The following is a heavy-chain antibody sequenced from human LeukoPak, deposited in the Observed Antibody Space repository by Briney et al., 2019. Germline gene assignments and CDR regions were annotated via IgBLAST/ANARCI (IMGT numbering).Heavy chain of an antibody. CDR2: IYTSGST. CDR3: ARVGRGVYDSTPKRDDAFDI. J-gene: IGHJ3*02. V-gene: IGHV4-4*07. Sequence: PSETLSLTCTVSGGSISSYYWSWIRQPAGKGLEWIGRIYTSGSTNYNPSLKSRVTMSVDTSKNQFSLKLSSVTAADTAVYYCARVGRGVYDSTPKRDDAFDIWGQGTMVTVSS. D-gene: IGHD3-22*01. CDR1: GGSISSYY.